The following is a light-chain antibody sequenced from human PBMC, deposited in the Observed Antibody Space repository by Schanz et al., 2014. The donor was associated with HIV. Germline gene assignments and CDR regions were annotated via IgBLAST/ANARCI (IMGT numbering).Light chain of an antibody. CDR1: NSNIGNNF. V-gene: IGLV1-51*01. CDR2: DND. CDR3: GAWDTSLSARV. J-gene: IGLJ3*02. Sequence: QSVFTQPPSVSAAPGQKVTISCSGSNSNIGNNFVSWYQQFPGTAPKILIFDNDKRPSGIPDRFSASKSGTSATLGITGLQTGDEADYFCGAWDTSLSARVFGGGTKLTVL.